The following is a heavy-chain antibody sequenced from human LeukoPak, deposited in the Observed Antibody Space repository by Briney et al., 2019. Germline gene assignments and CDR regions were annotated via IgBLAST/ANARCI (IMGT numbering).Heavy chain of an antibody. D-gene: IGHD3-10*01. CDR2: INDSGST. J-gene: IGHJ4*02. CDR1: GGSISSYY. CDR3: ARAVHYSGTSDQYTGGWYYFDF. Sequence: SSETLSLTCAVSGGSISSYYWSWIRQPPGKGLEWIGNINDSGSTNSNPSLKSRATISVDMSRKHFFLDLSSVTAADTAVYYCARAVHYSGTSDQYTGGWYYFDFWGQGTLVTVSS. V-gene: IGHV4-59*01.